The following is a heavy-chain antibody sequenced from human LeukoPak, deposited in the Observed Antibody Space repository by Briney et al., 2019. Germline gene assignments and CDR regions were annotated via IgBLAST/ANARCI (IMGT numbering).Heavy chain of an antibody. D-gene: IGHD6-13*01. V-gene: IGHV3-48*03. CDR3: AREDAAAANDY. J-gene: IGHJ4*02. CDR2: ISSSGSTI. Sequence: GGSLRLSCAASGFTFSSYEMNWVRQAPGKGLEWVSYISSSGSTIYYADSVKGRFTISRDNAKNSLYLQMNSLRAEDTAVYYCAREDAAAANDYWGQETLVTVSS. CDR1: GFTFSSYE.